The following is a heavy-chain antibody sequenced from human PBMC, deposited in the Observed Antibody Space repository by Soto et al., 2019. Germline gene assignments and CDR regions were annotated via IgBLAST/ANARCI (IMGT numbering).Heavy chain of an antibody. D-gene: IGHD3-22*01. CDR2: ISWNSGSI. V-gene: IGHV3-9*01. CDR1: GFTFDDYA. Sequence: EVQLVESGGGLVQPGRSLRLSCAASGFTFDDYAMNWVRQAPGKGLEWVSGISWNSGSIGYAASVKGRFTISRDNAKNSLYLQMNSLRADDTALYYCAKVSTSQTTYYDRSTYYGAFDIWGQGTMVTVSS. CDR3: AKVSTSQTTYYDRSTYYGAFDI. J-gene: IGHJ3*02.